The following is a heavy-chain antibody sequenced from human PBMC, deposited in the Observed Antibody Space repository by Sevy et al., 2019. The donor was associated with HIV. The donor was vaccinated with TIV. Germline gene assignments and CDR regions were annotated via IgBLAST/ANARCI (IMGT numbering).Heavy chain of an antibody. V-gene: IGHV3-21*01. CDR1: GFTFSSYS. J-gene: IGHJ3*01. CDR2: ISGLSNYI. D-gene: IGHD7-27*01. Sequence: GGSLRLSCAASGFTFSSYSMNWVRQAPGTGLEWVSSISGLSNYIYYADSLKGRFTISRDNAKNSLCLQMNSLRAEDTAVYYCARTPGAYDAFDLWGQGTMVTVSS. CDR3: ARTPGAYDAFDL.